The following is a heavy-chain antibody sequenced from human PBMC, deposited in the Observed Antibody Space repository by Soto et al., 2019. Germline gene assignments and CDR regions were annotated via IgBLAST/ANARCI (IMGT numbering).Heavy chain of an antibody. D-gene: IGHD2-15*01. Sequence: QVQLQQWGAGLLKPSETLSLTCAVYGGSYSGYYWSWIRQPPGKGLEWIGEINHSGSTNYNPSLKSRVTISVDTSKNQFSLKLSSVTAADTAVYYCARVRAEYCSGGSCQTMESLVFDYWGQGTLVTVSS. V-gene: IGHV4-34*01. CDR3: ARVRAEYCSGGSCQTMESLVFDY. CDR1: GGSYSGYY. J-gene: IGHJ4*02. CDR2: INHSGST.